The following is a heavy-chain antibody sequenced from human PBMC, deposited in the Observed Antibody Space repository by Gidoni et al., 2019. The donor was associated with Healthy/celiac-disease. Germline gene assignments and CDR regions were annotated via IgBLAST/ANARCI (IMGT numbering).Heavy chain of an antibody. V-gene: IGHV4-59*13. CDR1: GGPISSYY. D-gene: IGHD3-10*01. CDR2: IYYIGAT. J-gene: IGHJ3*02. Sequence: QVQLQYSGPGLVMPSETLSLPCTVSGGPISSYYWSWIRQPQGKGLEWIGHIYYIGATNYNPSLNGRVTISVDTAKNQFSLKLSSVTAADTAVDYCARVVRGVIKSVDAFDIWGQGTMVTVSS. CDR3: ARVVRGVIKSVDAFDI.